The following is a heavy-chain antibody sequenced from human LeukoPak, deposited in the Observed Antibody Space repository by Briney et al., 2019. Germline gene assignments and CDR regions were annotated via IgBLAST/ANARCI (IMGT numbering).Heavy chain of an antibody. V-gene: IGHV1-46*01. D-gene: IGHD3-10*01. CDR3: ARDNSLSSTMVRGVIIGPTNWFDP. CDR1: GYTFTSHY. Sequence: ASVRVSCKASGYTFTSHYMHWVRQAPGQGLEWMGIINPRGGSTSYAQKFQGRVTMTRDRSTSTVYMEMRRLRCEDTGVYYCARDNSLSSTMVRGVIIGPTNWFDPWGQGTLVTVSS. CDR2: INPRGGST. J-gene: IGHJ5*02.